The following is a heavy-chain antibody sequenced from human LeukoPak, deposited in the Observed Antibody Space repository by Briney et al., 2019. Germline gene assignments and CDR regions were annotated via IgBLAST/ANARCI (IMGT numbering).Heavy chain of an antibody. J-gene: IGHJ6*02. CDR1: GGSISSGGYY. Sequence: PSQTLSLTCTVSGGSISSGGYYWSWIRQHPGKGLEWIGYIYYSGSTYYNPSLKSRVTISVDTSKNQFSLKLSSVTAADTAVYYCARETVARIQRDYYYYGMDVWGQGTTVTVSS. V-gene: IGHV4-31*03. D-gene: IGHD5-12*01. CDR2: IYYSGST. CDR3: ARETVARIQRDYYYYGMDV.